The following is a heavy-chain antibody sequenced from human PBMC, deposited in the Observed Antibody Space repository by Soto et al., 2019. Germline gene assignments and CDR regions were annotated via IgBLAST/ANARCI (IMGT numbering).Heavy chain of an antibody. V-gene: IGHV3-23*01. CDR2: ISGSGGST. D-gene: IGHD6-6*01. CDR3: AKDVKAARYNWFDP. J-gene: IGHJ5*02. Sequence: GGSLRVSCAAAGFTFSSYAMSWVRQAPGKGLEWVSAISGSGGSTYYADSVKGRFTISRDNSKNTLYLQMNSLRAEDTAVYYCAKDVKAARYNWFDPWGQGTLVTVSS. CDR1: GFTFSSYA.